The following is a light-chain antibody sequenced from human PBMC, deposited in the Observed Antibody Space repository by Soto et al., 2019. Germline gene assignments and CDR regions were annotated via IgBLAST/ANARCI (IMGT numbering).Light chain of an antibody. CDR1: GSDVGAYRY. Sequence: QSALTQPASVSGSPGQSMTISCTGTGSDVGAYRYVSWYQQHPGQAPKLIIYDVSNRPSGVSDRFSGSKSGNTASLTISGLQSEDEADYYCDSYTSSSSYAFGTGTKVTVL. CDR2: DVS. J-gene: IGLJ1*01. CDR3: DSYTSSSSYA. V-gene: IGLV2-14*01.